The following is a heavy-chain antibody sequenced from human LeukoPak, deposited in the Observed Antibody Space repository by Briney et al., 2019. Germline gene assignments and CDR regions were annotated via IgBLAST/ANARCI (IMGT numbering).Heavy chain of an antibody. D-gene: IGHD6-13*01. V-gene: IGHV3-9*01. CDR3: AKGGPLANRTPNSSSWVYYYYGMDV. CDR1: GFTFDDYA. CDR2: ISWNSGSI. J-gene: IGHJ6*02. Sequence: PGGSLRLSCAASGFTFDDYAMHWVRQAPGKGLEWVSGISWNSGSIGYADSVKGRFTISRDNAKNSLYLQMNSLRAEDTALYYCAKGGPLANRTPNSSSWVYYYYGMDVWGQGTTVTVSS.